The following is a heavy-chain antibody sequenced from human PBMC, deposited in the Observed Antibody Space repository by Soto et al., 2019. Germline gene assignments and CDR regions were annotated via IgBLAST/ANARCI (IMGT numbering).Heavy chain of an antibody. D-gene: IGHD3-10*01. CDR1: GYTFTAYY. J-gene: IGHJ6*02. V-gene: IGHV1-2*02. CDR3: ARNMDYFYGPGSGNGHGV. CDR2: INTKFGDT. Sequence: QVQLVQSGAEVKEPGDSVRVSCEASGYTFTAYYIHWVRQVPGQGLEWMGWINTKFGDTTYAQDFQGRVTMTRDMSISTVYMKLSRLTSDDTAIYYCARNMDYFYGPGSGNGHGVWGQGTTVTAFS.